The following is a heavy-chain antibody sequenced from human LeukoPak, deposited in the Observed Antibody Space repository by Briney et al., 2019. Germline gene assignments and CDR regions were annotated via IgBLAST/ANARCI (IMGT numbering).Heavy chain of an antibody. V-gene: IGHV3-23*01. CDR3: ARDNPDGVPAAPWARGAFDI. CDR1: GFTFSSYA. Sequence: GGSLRLSCAASGFTFSSYAMSWVRQAPGKGLEWVSAISGSGGSTYYADSVKGRFTISRDNSKNTLYLQMNSLRAEDTAVYYCARDNPDGVPAAPWARGAFDIWGQGTMVTVSS. J-gene: IGHJ3*02. CDR2: ISGSGGST. D-gene: IGHD2-2*01.